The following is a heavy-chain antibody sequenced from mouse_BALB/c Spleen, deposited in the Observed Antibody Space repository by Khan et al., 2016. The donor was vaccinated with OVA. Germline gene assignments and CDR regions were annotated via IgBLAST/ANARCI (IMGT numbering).Heavy chain of an antibody. CDR2: INPHIGET. J-gene: IGHJ2*01. V-gene: IGHV1-20*02. Sequence: EVQLQESGPELVRPGASVKISCTASGYSFTGYFMNWVMQSLGKSLEWIGRINPHIGETFYNQRFKDKATLTVDESTSTAHMELRSLASEDSAVYYCTRIHRGDFNYWGQGTTLTVSS. D-gene: IGHD1-1*02. CDR3: TRIHRGDFNY. CDR1: GYSFTGYF.